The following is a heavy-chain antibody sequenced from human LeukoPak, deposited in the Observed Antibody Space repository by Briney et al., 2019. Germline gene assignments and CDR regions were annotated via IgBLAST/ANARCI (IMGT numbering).Heavy chain of an antibody. Sequence: GSLRLSCAASGFTFSSYAMSWVRQAPGKGLEWVSAISGSGGSTKYADSVKGRFTISRDNSKNTLYLQMNSLRAEDTAVYYCAKGAEYSSIHGGDWFDPWGQGTLVTVSS. CDR1: GFTFSSYA. J-gene: IGHJ5*02. V-gene: IGHV3-23*01. CDR3: AKGAEYSSIHGGDWFDP. D-gene: IGHD6-6*01. CDR2: ISGSGGST.